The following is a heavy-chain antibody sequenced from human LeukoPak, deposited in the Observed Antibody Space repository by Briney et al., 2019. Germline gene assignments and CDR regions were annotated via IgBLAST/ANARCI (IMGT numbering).Heavy chain of an antibody. D-gene: IGHD3-22*01. CDR1: GGTFSSYA. V-gene: IGHV1-69*01. Sequence: GSSVKVSCKASGGTFSSYAISWVRQAPGQGLEWVGGIIPLIGAIKFAQKFQGRVTLSADESTSTAYMDLKKLRSEDTGVYYCVSVKGESGDYDRSHFDYWGQGTLVTVSS. CDR2: IIPLIGAI. J-gene: IGHJ4*02. CDR3: VSVKGESGDYDRSHFDY.